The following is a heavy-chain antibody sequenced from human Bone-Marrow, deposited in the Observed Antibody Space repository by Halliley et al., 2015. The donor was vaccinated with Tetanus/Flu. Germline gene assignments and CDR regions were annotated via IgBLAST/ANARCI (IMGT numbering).Heavy chain of an antibody. CDR3: ARDSGSHAFDI. J-gene: IGHJ3*02. CDR1: GYSFSNYY. D-gene: IGHD1-26*01. CDR2: INPSGGST. V-gene: IGHV1-46*01. Sequence: QLVQSGAEVKKPGASVKVSCKTSGYSFSNYYMFWVQQAPGQGLEWMGTINPSGGSTIYAQKFQGRVTMTRDTSTRTVYMELSSLRSEDTGVYFCARDSGSHAFDIWGQGTMVIVSS.